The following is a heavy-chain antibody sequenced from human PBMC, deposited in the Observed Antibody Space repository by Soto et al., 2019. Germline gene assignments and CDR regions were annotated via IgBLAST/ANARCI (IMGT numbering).Heavy chain of an antibody. Sequence: QVQLVQSGAEVKKPGASVKVSCKASGYTFTSYGLSWVRQAPGQGLEWMGWINGYTGNTNYAQKFQVRGTMTTDTSTNTAYLYLLILISDDTAVYYCARSWVTGKGGIDVWGQGTTVTVSS. CDR3: ARSWVTGKGGIDV. J-gene: IGHJ6*02. CDR1: GYTFTSYG. V-gene: IGHV1-18*01. D-gene: IGHD3-16*01. CDR2: INGYTGNT.